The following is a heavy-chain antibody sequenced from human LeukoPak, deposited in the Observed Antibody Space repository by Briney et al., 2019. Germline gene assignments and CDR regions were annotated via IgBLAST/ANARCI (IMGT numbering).Heavy chain of an antibody. CDR1: GYTLTELS. J-gene: IGHJ4*02. V-gene: IGHV1-24*01. D-gene: IGHD3-10*01. CDR3: ATSGLWFGGRDYFDY. Sequence: ASVKVSCKVSGYTLTELSMHWVRQAPGKGLEWMGGFDPEDGETIYAQKFQGRVTMTEDTSTDTAYMELSSLRSKDTAVYYCATSGLWFGGRDYFDYWGQGTLVTVSS. CDR2: FDPEDGET.